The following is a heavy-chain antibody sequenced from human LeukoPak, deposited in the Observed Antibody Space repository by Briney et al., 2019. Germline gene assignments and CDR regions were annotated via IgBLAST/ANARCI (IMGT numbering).Heavy chain of an antibody. D-gene: IGHD3-3*01. CDR3: ARAENYDFWSGYYGN. V-gene: IGHV7-4-1*02. J-gene: IGHJ4*02. Sequence: GASVKVSCKASGGTFSSYAISWVRQAPGQGLEWMGWINTNTGNPTYAQGFTGRFVFSLDTSVSTAYLQISSLKAEDTAVYYCARAENYDFWSGYYGNWGQGTLVTVSS. CDR1: GGTFSSYA. CDR2: INTNTGNP.